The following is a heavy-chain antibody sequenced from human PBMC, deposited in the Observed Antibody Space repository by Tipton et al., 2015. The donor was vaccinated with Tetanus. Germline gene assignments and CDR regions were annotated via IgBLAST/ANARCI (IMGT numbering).Heavy chain of an antibody. J-gene: IGHJ4*02. D-gene: IGHD3-3*01. CDR1: GGSVSRSSHY. Sequence: TLSLTCTVSGGSVSRSSHYWTWIRQPPGKGLEWIGYIYHSGLTNYNPSLKSRVATSIDTSKNQFSLNLSSVTAADTAVYYCARANNDFPKKGPFDYWGPGARVTVSS. V-gene: IGHV4-61*01. CDR2: IYHSGLT. CDR3: ARANNDFPKKGPFDY.